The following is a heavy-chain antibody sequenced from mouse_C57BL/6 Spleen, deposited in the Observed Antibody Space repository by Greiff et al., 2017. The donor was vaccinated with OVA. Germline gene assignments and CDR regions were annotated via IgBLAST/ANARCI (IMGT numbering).Heavy chain of an antibody. Sequence: EVQLQQSGAELVRPGASVKLSCTASGFNIKDDYMHWVKQRPEQGLEWIGWIDTENGDTAYASKFQGKATITADTSSNTAYMQLSSLTSEDTAVYYCTTYYGYDKGYWGQGTTLTVSS. CDR2: IDTENGDT. CDR1: GFNIKDDY. D-gene: IGHD2-2*01. CDR3: TTYYGYDKGY. V-gene: IGHV14-4*01. J-gene: IGHJ2*01.